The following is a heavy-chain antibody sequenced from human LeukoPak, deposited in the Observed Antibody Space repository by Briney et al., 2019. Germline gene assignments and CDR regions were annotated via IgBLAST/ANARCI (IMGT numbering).Heavy chain of an antibody. J-gene: IGHJ6*04. V-gene: IGHV3-7*01. CDR1: GFIFTDYW. Sequence: GGSLRLSCAASGFIFTDYWMNWVRQAPGKGLEWVANIKQDGSDKYYVDSVKGRFTISRDNAKNSLYLQMNSLRVEDTAVYYCARRGLPDVWGKGTTVTVSS. CDR2: IKQDGSDK. CDR3: ARRGLPDV. D-gene: IGHD2-15*01.